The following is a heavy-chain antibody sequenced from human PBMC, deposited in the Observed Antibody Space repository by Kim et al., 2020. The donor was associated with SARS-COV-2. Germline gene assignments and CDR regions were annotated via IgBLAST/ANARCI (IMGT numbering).Heavy chain of an antibody. CDR2: IYPGDSNT. CDR1: GYRFTSYW. CDR3: SRPRYEYPAPYHFDY. D-gene: IGHD6-6*01. Sequence: GESLKISCKGSGYRFTSYWIGWERQMPGKGLEWMGIIYPGDSNTRYSPSFRGQVTISADKSISTAYLQWSSLKASDTAMYYCSRPRYEYPAPYHFDYWGQ. V-gene: IGHV5-51*01. J-gene: IGHJ4*02.